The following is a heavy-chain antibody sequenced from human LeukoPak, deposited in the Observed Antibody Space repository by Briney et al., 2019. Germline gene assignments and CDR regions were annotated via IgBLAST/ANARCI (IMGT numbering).Heavy chain of an antibody. CDR3: AKSRYGSGRPNWFDP. CDR2: ISGSGGST. Sequence: GGTLRLSCAASGFTFSSYGMSWVRQAPGKGLEWVSAISGSGGSTYYADSVKGRFTVSRDNSKNTLYLQMNSLRAEDTAVYYCAKSRYGSGRPNWFDPWGRGTLVTVSS. D-gene: IGHD3-10*01. CDR1: GFTFSSYG. V-gene: IGHV3-23*01. J-gene: IGHJ5*02.